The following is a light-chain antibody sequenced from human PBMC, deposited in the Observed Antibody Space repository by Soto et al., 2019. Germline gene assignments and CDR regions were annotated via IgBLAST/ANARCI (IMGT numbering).Light chain of an antibody. CDR2: DAS. J-gene: IGKJ4*01. V-gene: IGKV3-11*01. Sequence: QSPVTVSLSTGERATLSCRASQSVSSYLAWYQQKPGQAPRLLIYDASNRATGIPARFSGSGSGTDFTLTICSLEPEDFAVYYCQHRSNWPLTFGGGTKVDI. CDR3: QHRSNWPLT. CDR1: QSVSSY.